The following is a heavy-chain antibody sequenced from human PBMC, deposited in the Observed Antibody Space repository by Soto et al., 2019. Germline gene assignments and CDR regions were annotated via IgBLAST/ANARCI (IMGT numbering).Heavy chain of an antibody. CDR1: GFTFSSYD. D-gene: IGHD2-15*01. CDR2: IGTAGDT. CDR3: ARESEGYCSGGSCYSEYFQH. V-gene: IGHV3-13*01. Sequence: GGSLRLSCAASGFTFSSYDMHWVRQATGKGLEWVSAIGTAGDTYYADSVKGRFTISRDNSKNTLYLQMNSLRAEDTAVYYCARESEGYCSGGSCYSEYFQHWGQGTLVTVSS. J-gene: IGHJ1*01.